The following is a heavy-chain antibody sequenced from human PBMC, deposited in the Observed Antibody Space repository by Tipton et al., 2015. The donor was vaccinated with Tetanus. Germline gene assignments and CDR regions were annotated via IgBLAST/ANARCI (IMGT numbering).Heavy chain of an antibody. V-gene: IGHV1-18*01. CDR1: GYTFTSYA. CDR3: ARDQLDH. Sequence: QVQLVQSGAEVKKPGASVKVSCKASGYTFTSYAVTWVRQAPGQGLEWMGWISGYNGNTNFTQKFQGRLTMTRDTSTSTAYMELRSLRSDDTAVYFCARDQLDHWGQGTLVTVSS. J-gene: IGHJ4*02. CDR2: ISGYNGNT.